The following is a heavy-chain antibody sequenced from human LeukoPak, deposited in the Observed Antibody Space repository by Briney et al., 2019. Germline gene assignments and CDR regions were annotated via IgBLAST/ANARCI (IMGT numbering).Heavy chain of an antibody. CDR3: ARTLDGALSGAFDI. J-gene: IGHJ3*02. Sequence: SETLSLTCTVSGGSISSYYWSWIRQSPGKGLEWIGYIYYSGSTNYNPSLKSRVTISVDTSKNQFSLKLSSVTAADTAVYYCARTLDGALSGAFDIWGQGTMVTVS. V-gene: IGHV4-59*08. CDR2: IYYSGST. CDR1: GGSISSYY. D-gene: IGHD1-26*01.